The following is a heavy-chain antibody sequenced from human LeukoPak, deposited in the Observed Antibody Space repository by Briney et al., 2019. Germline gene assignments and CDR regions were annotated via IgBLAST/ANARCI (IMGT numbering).Heavy chain of an antibody. CDR3: ARSFDFWSGYYSDY. V-gene: IGHV3-74*01. D-gene: IGHD3-3*01. J-gene: IGHJ4*02. CDR2: INSDGTDT. Sequence: GGSLRLSCAASGFTFSRYWMHWVRQAPGKGLVWVSRINSDGTDTAYADSVKDRFSISRDNAKNTLYLQMNTLRAEDTAVYYCARSFDFWSGYYSDYWGQGTLVTVSS. CDR1: GFTFSRYW.